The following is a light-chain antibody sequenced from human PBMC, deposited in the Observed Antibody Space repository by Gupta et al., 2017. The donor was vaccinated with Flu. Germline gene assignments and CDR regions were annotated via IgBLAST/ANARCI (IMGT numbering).Light chain of an antibody. CDR2: DVT. CDR1: SSDVGGYNS. J-gene: IGLJ3*02. V-gene: IGLV2-11*01. Sequence: QSALTQPRSVSGSPRQSVAISCTGTSSDVGGYNSVSWYQQLPGKAPKLMIYDVTQRPSEVPDRFSGSKSGNTASLTISGLQAEDEADYYCCSYAATYWVFGGETKLTVL. CDR3: CSYAATYWV.